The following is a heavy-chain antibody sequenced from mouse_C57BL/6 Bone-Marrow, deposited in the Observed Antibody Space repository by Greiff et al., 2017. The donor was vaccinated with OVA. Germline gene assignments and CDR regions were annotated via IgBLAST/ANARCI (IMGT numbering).Heavy chain of an antibody. CDR2: IYPRSGNT. Sequence: VQLQQSGAELARPGASVKLSCTASGYTFTSYGISWVKQRTGQGLEWIGEIYPRSGNTYYNEKFKGKATLTADKSSSTAYMELRSLTSEDSAVYFCARYDYDEDWYLDVWGTGTTVTVSS. J-gene: IGHJ1*03. CDR1: GYTFTSYG. CDR3: ARYDYDEDWYLDV. V-gene: IGHV1-81*01. D-gene: IGHD2-4*01.